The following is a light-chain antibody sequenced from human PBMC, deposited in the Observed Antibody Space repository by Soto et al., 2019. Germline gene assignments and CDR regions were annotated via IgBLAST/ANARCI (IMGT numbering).Light chain of an antibody. J-gene: IGKJ1*01. CDR3: QRYNNWPPWT. CDR1: QNIKTN. Sequence: DTVLTQSPATLSVSQGERATLSCRASQNIKTNLAWYQHKPGQAPRLLIYGAFTGATGVPARFSGSGSGTEFTLTISSLQSEDFAVYYCQRYNNWPPWTFGQGTKVDIK. CDR2: GAF. V-gene: IGKV3-15*01.